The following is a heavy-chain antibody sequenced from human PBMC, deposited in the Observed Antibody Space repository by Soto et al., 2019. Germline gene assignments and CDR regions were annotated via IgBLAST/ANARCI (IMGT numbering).Heavy chain of an antibody. V-gene: IGHV4-61*01. Sequence: SETLSLTCTVSGGSVSSGSYYWSWIRQPPGKGLEWIGYIYYSGSTNYNPSLKSRVTISVDTSKNQFSLKLSSVTAADTAVYYCARGFGELMLDYWGQGTLVTVS. CDR3: ARGFGELMLDY. CDR2: IYYSGST. CDR1: GGSVSSGSYY. J-gene: IGHJ4*02. D-gene: IGHD3-10*01.